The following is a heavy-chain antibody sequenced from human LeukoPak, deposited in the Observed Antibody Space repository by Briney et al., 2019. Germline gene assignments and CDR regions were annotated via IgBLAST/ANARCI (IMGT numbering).Heavy chain of an antibody. CDR2: IYYSGST. Sequence: SETLSLTCTVSGGSISSSSYYWGWLRQPPGKGLEWIGSIYYSGSTYYNPSLKSRVTMSVAKTTNQFSLTLTSVTAADTAVYYCTRDLGSHPGFWGQGTLVTVSS. CDR3: TRDLGSHPGF. V-gene: IGHV4-39*07. D-gene: IGHD6-13*01. J-gene: IGHJ4*02. CDR1: GGSISSSSYY.